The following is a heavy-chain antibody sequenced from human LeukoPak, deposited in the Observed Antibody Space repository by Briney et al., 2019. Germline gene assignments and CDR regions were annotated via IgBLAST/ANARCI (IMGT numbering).Heavy chain of an antibody. J-gene: IGHJ4*02. Sequence: PSETLSLTCTVSGGSISSYYWSWIRQPPGKGLEWIGYIYYSGSTNYNPSLKSRVTISVDTSKNQFSLKLSSVTAADTAVYYCARDRGVLPHFDYWGQGTLVTVSS. D-gene: IGHD3-10*01. CDR2: IYYSGST. V-gene: IGHV4-59*12. CDR1: GGSISSYY. CDR3: ARDRGVLPHFDY.